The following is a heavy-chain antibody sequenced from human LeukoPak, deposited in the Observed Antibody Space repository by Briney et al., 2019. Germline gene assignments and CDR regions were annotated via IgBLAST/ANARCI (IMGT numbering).Heavy chain of an antibody. CDR1: GFTLSDYW. J-gene: IGHJ4*02. V-gene: IGHV3-7*01. CDR3: ARDYN. Sequence: GGSLRLSCAASGFTLSDYWMSWVRQAPGKGLEWVANIKPDGGETYYVDSVKGRFTISRDNAKSSLYLQMNSLRAEDTAVYYCARDYNLGQGTLVTVSS. CDR2: IKPDGGET.